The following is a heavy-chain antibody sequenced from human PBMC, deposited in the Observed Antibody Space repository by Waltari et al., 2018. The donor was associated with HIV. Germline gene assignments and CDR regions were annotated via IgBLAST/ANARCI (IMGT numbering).Heavy chain of an antibody. CDR2: ISYDGSNK. D-gene: IGHD4-17*01. Sequence: QVQMVESGGGVVQPGRSLSISCAAFGFTVCSYAMHWVRQAPGKGLEWVAVISYDGSNKYYADSVKGRFTISRDNSKNTLYLQMNSLRAEDTAVYYCARAITVTNAFDIWGQGTMVTVSS. V-gene: IGHV3-30*01. CDR3: ARAITVTNAFDI. J-gene: IGHJ3*02. CDR1: GFTVCSYA.